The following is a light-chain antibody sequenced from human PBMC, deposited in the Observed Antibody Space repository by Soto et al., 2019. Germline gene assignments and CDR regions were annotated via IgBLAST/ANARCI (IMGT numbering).Light chain of an antibody. V-gene: IGKV3-20*01. CDR1: QSVTRNY. CDR2: GAS. Sequence: ENVLTQSPGTLSLSPGERATLSCRASQSVTRNYLAWYQQKPGQAPRLLMYGASTRATGIADRFSGSGSGTDFTLTISRLEPEDFAVYYCQQYGSSPWTFAQGTKVDIK. CDR3: QQYGSSPWT. J-gene: IGKJ1*01.